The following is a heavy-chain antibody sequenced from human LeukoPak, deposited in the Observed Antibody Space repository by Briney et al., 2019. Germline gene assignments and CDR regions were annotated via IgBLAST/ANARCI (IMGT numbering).Heavy chain of an antibody. J-gene: IGHJ4*02. CDR1: GGSISSSSYY. Sequence: NPSETLSLTCTVSGGSISSSSYYWGWIRQPPGKGLEWVGSIYYSGSTYYNPSLKSRVTISVDTSKNQFSLKLTSVTAADTAVYYCARHASSPAMVQSEQIDYWGQGTLVTVSS. V-gene: IGHV4-39*01. D-gene: IGHD3-10*01. CDR2: IYYSGST. CDR3: ARHASSPAMVQSEQIDY.